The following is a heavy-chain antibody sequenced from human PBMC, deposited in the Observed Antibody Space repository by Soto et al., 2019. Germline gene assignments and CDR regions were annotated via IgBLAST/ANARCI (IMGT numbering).Heavy chain of an antibody. Sequence: PGGSLRLSCAASGFTFSSYTMSWVRQAPGKGLEWVSAISGSGGSTYYADSVKGRFTISRDNSKNTLYLQMNSLRAEDTAVYYCAKVLSGYENSFDYWGQGTLVTVSS. V-gene: IGHV3-23*01. CDR2: ISGSGGST. CDR3: AKVLSGYENSFDY. CDR1: GFTFSSYT. J-gene: IGHJ4*02. D-gene: IGHD3-9*01.